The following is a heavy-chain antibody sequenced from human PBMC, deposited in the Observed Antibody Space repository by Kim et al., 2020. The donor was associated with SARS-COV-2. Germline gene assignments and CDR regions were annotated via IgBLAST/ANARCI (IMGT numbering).Heavy chain of an antibody. CDR3: ARDQRKGSYMGTAYDY. J-gene: IGHJ4*02. D-gene: IGHD5-18*01. Sequence: SVKGRFTISRDNAKNSLYLQMNSLRAEDTAVYYCARDQRKGSYMGTAYDYWGQGTLVTVSS. V-gene: IGHV3-21*01.